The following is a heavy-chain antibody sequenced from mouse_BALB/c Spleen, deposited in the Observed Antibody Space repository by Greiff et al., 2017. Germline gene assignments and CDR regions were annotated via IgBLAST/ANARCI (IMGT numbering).Heavy chain of an antibody. V-gene: IGHV1S81*02. Sequence: VQGVESGPELVKPGASVKLSCKASGYTFTSYYMYWVKQRPGQGLEWIGEINPSNGGTNFNEKFKSKATLTVDKSSSTAYMQLSSLTSEDSAVYYCTRGGFDVWGAGTTVTVSS. CDR3: TRGGFDV. J-gene: IGHJ1*01. CDR1: GYTFTSYY. CDR2: INPSNGGT.